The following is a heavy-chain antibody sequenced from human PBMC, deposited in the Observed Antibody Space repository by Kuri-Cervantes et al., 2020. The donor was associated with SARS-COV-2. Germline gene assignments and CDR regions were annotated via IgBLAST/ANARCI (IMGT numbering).Heavy chain of an antibody. CDR3: ARDGVTTVNHYYYYGMDV. J-gene: IGHJ6*02. CDR1: GFTFSSYG. V-gene: IGHV3-30*19. CDR2: IWYDGSNK. D-gene: IGHD4-11*01. Sequence: GESLKISCAASGFTFSSYGMHWVRQAPGKGLEWVAVIWYDGSNKYYADSVKGRFTIFRDNSKNTLYLQMNSLSAKDTAVYYCARDGVTTVNHYYYYGMDVWGQGTTVTVSS.